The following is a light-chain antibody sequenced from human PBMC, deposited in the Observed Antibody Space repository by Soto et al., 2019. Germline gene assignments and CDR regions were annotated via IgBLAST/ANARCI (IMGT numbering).Light chain of an antibody. CDR1: QSVSSY. V-gene: IGKV3-11*01. CDR2: DAS. CDR3: QQRSNWLSIT. J-gene: IGKJ5*01. Sequence: EIVLTQSPATLSLSPGERATLSCRASQSVSSYLACYQQKPGQAPRLLIYDASNRATGIPARFSGSGSGTDFTLTISSLEPEDFAVYYCQQRSNWLSITFGQGTRLEI.